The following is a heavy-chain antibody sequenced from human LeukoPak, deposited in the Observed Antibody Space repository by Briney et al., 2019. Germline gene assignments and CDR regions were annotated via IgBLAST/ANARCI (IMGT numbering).Heavy chain of an antibody. D-gene: IGHD5-18*01. Sequence: SETLSLTCTVSGGSISSGSYYWSWIRQPAGKGLEWIGRIYTSGSTNYNPSLKSRVTISVDTSKNQFSLKLSSVTAADTAVYYCARDGGYSYGSIYYYYYMDVWGKGTTVTVSS. J-gene: IGHJ6*03. V-gene: IGHV4-61*02. CDR1: GGSISSGSYY. CDR3: ARDGGYSYGSIYYYYYMDV. CDR2: IYTSGST.